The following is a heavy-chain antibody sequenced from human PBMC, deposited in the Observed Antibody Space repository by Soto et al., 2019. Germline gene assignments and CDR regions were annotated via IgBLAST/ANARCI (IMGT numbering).Heavy chain of an antibody. V-gene: IGHV4-34*01. CDR3: ARGGSNDWQVAFDI. CDR1: GGSFSTYY. CDR2: INHSGSN. J-gene: IGHJ3*02. D-gene: IGHD3-9*01. Sequence: QLQQWGAGLLKPSETLSLTCVVSGGSFSTYYYNWIRQSPGKGLEWIGEINHSGSNNYSPSLKSPVTMSLDTSENQFSLKLTSVTAADTAVYYCARGGSNDWQVAFDIWGQGTMVTVSS.